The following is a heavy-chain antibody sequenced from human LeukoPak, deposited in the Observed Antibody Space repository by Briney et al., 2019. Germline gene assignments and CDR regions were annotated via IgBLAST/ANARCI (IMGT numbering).Heavy chain of an antibody. V-gene: IGHV4-34*01. Sequence: SETLSLTCAVYGGSFSGYYWSWIRQPPGKELEWIGEINHSGSTNYNPSLKSRGTISVDTSKNQFSLKLSSVTAADTAVYYCARYTGAFDIWGQGTMVTVSS. D-gene: IGHD1-1*01. CDR3: ARYTGAFDI. CDR1: GGSFSGYY. CDR2: INHSGST. J-gene: IGHJ3*02.